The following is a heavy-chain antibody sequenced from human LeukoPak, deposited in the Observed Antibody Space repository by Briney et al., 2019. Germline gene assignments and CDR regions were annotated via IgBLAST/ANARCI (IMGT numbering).Heavy chain of an antibody. Sequence: SETLSLTCAVYGGSFSGYYWSWIRQPPGKGLEWIGEINHSGDTSYNPSLKRRPTISVDTSKNQFSLELTSVSAADTAVYYCARGNCVNGVCYLDYWGQGNLVTVSS. D-gene: IGHD2-8*01. J-gene: IGHJ4*02. V-gene: IGHV4-34*01. CDR2: INHSGDT. CDR3: ARGNCVNGVCYLDY. CDR1: GGSFSGYY.